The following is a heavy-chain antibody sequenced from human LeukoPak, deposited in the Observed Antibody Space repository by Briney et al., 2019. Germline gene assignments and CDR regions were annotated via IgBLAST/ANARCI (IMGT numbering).Heavy chain of an antibody. J-gene: IGHJ4*02. CDR3: ARGAQVPREGMTFDY. CDR2: ISSSSSYI. D-gene: IGHD3-10*01. V-gene: IGHV3-21*01. CDR1: GFTFSTYS. Sequence: GGSLRLSCAASGFTFSTYSMNWVRQAPGKGLEWVSSISSSSSYIFYADTVKGRFTTSRDNAKNLLYLQMNSLRAEDTAVFYCARGAQVPREGMTFDYWGQGTLVTVSS.